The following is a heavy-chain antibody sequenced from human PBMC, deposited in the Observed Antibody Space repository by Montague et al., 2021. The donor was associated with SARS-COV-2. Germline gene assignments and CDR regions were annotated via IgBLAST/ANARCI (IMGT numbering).Heavy chain of an antibody. CDR2: IWCDGSNK. CDR1: GFTFSSYG. Sequence: FLRLSCAASGFTFSSYGMHWVRQAPGKGLEWVAVIWCDGSNKYYADSVKGRFTISRDNSKNTLYLQMNSLRAEDTAVYYCARKVAYDYVWGSYRDYYYMDVWGKGTTVTVSS. D-gene: IGHD3-16*02. CDR3: ARKVAYDYVWGSYRDYYYMDV. V-gene: IGHV3-33*01. J-gene: IGHJ6*03.